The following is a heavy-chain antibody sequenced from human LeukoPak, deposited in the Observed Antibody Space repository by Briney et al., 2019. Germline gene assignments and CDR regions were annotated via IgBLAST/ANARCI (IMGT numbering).Heavy chain of an antibody. CDR3: ARLYGGNPEYFQH. CDR1: GGSVSSGSYY. J-gene: IGHJ1*01. V-gene: IGHV4-61*01. Sequence: SETLSLTCTVSGGSVSSGSYYWSWIRQPPGRGLEWIGYIYYSGSTNYNPSLKSRVTISVDTSKNQFSLKLSSVTAADTAVYYCARLYGGNPEYFQHWGQGTLVTVSS. D-gene: IGHD4-23*01. CDR2: IYYSGST.